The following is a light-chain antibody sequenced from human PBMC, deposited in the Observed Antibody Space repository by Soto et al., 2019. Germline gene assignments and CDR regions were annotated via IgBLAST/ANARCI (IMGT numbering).Light chain of an antibody. CDR3: QQRFNRLT. Sequence: EIVLTQSPATLSLSPGERATLSCRASQTLDNYLDWYQQRPGQAPRLLIYDASNRATDIPARFSGSGSGTDFTLTISSLEAEDFAVYYCQQRFNRLTFGGGTKVDIK. CDR2: DAS. V-gene: IGKV3-11*01. J-gene: IGKJ4*01. CDR1: QTLDNY.